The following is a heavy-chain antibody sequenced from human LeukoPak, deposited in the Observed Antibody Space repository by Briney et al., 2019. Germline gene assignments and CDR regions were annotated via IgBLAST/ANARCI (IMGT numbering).Heavy chain of an antibody. J-gene: IGHJ4*02. CDR1: GFTFRSYA. D-gene: IGHD6-6*01. V-gene: IGHV3-30*04. Sequence: GGSLRLSCAAPGFTFRSYAMHWVRPAPGKGLAWVAVISYDGTNKYYADSVKGPFTISRDNSKNTLYLQMNSLRVEDTAVYYCARERYSSSSFFDYWGQGTLVTASS. CDR3: ARERYSSSSFFDY. CDR2: ISYDGTNK.